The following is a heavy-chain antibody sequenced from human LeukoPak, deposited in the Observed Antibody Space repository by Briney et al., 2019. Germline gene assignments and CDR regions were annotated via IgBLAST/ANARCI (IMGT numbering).Heavy chain of an antibody. CDR1: GFTFSDYY. Sequence: GGSLRLSXAASGFTFSDYYMDWVRQAPGKGLEWVGRSRNKANRYTTEYAASVKGRFTISRDESKNSLYLQMDSLKAEDTALYYCVRDFTSTAASSDYWGQGTLVTVSS. CDR2: SRNKANRYTT. V-gene: IGHV3-72*01. J-gene: IGHJ4*02. D-gene: IGHD2-2*01. CDR3: VRDFTSTAASSDY.